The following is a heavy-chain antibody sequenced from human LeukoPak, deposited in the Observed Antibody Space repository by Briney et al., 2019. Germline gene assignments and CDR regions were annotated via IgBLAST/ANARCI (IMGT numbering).Heavy chain of an antibody. Sequence: SETLSLTCAVSGGSISSRDYSWSWIRLPPGKGLEWIGSVYHGGTTYYNPSLKSRVTISEDRSKNQFSLKLSSVTAADTAMYFCARSPRNDYFDSWGQGTLVTVSS. CDR1: GGSISSRDYS. CDR2: VYHGGTT. CDR3: ARSPRNDYFDS. V-gene: IGHV4-30-2*01. J-gene: IGHJ4*02.